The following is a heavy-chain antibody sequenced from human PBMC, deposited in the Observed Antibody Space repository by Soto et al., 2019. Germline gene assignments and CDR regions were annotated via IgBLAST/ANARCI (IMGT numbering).Heavy chain of an antibody. V-gene: IGHV1-69*01. CDR2: IIPIFATP. D-gene: IGHD1-1*01. J-gene: IGHJ4*02. CDR3: ARGREMATSKFYFDS. Sequence: QVQLVQSGAEVKKPGSSVKVSCKTSGGSFSNYAVNWVRQATGQGLEWMGGIIPIFATPSYAQKFQVRVTIIADESTSTTFMELNSLSSDDTAVYYCARGREMATSKFYFDSWGQGTLVTVSS. CDR1: GGSFSNYA.